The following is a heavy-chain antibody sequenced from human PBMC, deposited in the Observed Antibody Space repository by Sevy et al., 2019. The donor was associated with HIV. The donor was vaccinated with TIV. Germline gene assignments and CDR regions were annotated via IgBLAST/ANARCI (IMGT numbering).Heavy chain of an antibody. D-gene: IGHD2-2*01. V-gene: IGHV1-69*13. J-gene: IGHJ6*02. CDR3: ARGAGDIVVVPAAIRYYYYGMDV. CDR1: GGTFSSYA. Sequence: ASVKVSCKASGGTFSSYAISWVRQAPGQGLEWMGGIIPIFGTANYAQKFQGRVTITADESTSTAYMELSSLRSEDTAVYHCARGAGDIVVVPAAIRYYYYGMDVWGQGTTVTVSS. CDR2: IIPIFGTA.